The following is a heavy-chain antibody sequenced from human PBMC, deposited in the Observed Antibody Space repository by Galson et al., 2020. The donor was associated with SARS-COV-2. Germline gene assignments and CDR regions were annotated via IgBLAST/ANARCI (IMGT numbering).Heavy chain of an antibody. CDR2: IGTAGDT. Sequence: GESLKISCAASGFTFSSYDMHWVRQATGNGLEWVSAIGTAGDTYYPGSVKGRFTISRENAKNSLYLQMNSLRAGDTAVYYCARDYYGSFDYWGQGTLVTVSS. CDR3: ARDYYGSFDY. CDR1: GFTFSSYD. J-gene: IGHJ4*02. V-gene: IGHV3-13*01. D-gene: IGHD3-10*01.